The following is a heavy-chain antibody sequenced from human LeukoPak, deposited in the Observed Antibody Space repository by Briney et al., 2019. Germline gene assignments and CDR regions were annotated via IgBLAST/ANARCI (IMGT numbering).Heavy chain of an antibody. CDR3: ARGRYCSSTSCYMGGDY. CDR1: GFTFSSYS. D-gene: IGHD2-2*02. V-gene: IGHV3-21*01. J-gene: IGHJ4*02. CDR2: ISSSSSYI. Sequence: GGSLRPSCAASGFTFSSYSMNWVRQAPGKGLEWVSSISSSSSYIYYADSVKGRFTISRDNAKNSLYLQMNSLRAEDTAVYYCARGRYCSSTSCYMGGDYWGQGTLVTVSS.